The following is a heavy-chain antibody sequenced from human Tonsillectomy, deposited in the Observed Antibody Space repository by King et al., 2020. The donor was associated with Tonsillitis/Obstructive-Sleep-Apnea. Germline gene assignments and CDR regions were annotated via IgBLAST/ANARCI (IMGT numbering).Heavy chain of an antibody. V-gene: IGHV3-15*01. CDR3: TTLLGYWSSTSCSGY. CDR1: GFTFSNAW. CDR2: IKSKTDGGTT. D-gene: IGHD2-2*01. Sequence: VQLVESGGGLVKPGGSLRLSCAASGFTFSNAWLTWVRQAPGKGLEWVGLIKSKTDGGTTDYAAPVKGRFTISSDDSKNTLYLQMNSLKTEDTAGDYCTTLLGYWSSTSCSGYWGQGTLVTVSS. J-gene: IGHJ4*02.